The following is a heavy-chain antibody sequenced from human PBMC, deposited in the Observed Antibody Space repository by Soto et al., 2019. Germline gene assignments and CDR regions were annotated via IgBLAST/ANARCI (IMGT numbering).Heavy chain of an antibody. D-gene: IGHD4-4*01. J-gene: IGHJ5*02. CDR1: GGTFSSYA. V-gene: IGHV1-69*13. Sequence: GASVKVSCKASGGTFSSYAISWVRQAPGQGLEWMGGIIPIFGTANYAQKFQGRVTITADESTSTAYMEMSSLRSEDTAVYYCASGRKQTTVSGFDPWGQGTLVTVSS. CDR3: ASGRKQTTVSGFDP. CDR2: IIPIFGTA.